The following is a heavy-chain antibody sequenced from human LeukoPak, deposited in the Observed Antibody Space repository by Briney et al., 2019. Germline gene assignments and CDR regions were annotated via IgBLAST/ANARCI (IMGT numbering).Heavy chain of an antibody. Sequence: SSETLSLTCTVSGGSISSGDYYWSWIRQPPGKGLERIGYIYYSGSTYYNPSLKSRVTISVDTSKNQFSLKLSSVTAADTAVYYCARGRDSDYWGQGTLVTVSS. CDR1: GGSISSGDYY. V-gene: IGHV4-30-4*08. CDR2: IYYSGST. D-gene: IGHD3-22*01. J-gene: IGHJ4*02. CDR3: ARGRDSDY.